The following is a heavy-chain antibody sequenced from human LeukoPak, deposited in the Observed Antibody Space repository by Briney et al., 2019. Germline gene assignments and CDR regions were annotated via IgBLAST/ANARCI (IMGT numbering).Heavy chain of an antibody. CDR2: IRYDGSNK. CDR1: GFTFSTYG. J-gene: IGHJ4*02. V-gene: IGHV3-30*02. D-gene: IGHD6-19*01. CDR3: AKEASSGWYDFDY. Sequence: GGSLRLSCAASGFTFSTYGMHWVRQAPGKGLEWVAFIRYDGSNKYYADSVKGRFTISRDNSKNTLYLQMNSLRAEDTAVYYCAKEASSGWYDFDYWGQGTLVTVSS.